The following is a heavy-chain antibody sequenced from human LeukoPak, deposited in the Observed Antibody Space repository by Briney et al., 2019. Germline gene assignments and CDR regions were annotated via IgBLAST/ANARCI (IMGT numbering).Heavy chain of an antibody. CDR3: ARAWVSATTTVTIYYFDY. Sequence: PSETLSLTCAVYGGSFSGYYWSWIRQPPGKGLEWIGEINHSGSTNYNPSLKSRVTISVDTSKNQFSLKLSSVTAADTAVYYCARAWVSATTTVTIYYFDYWGQGTLVTVSS. V-gene: IGHV4-34*01. D-gene: IGHD4-17*01. CDR1: GGSFSGYY. CDR2: INHSGST. J-gene: IGHJ4*02.